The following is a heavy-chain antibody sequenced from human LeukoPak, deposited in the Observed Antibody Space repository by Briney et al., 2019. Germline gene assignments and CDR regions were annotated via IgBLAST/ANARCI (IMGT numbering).Heavy chain of an antibody. D-gene: IGHD4-23*01. V-gene: IGHV4-38-2*02. Sequence: KSSETLSLTCTVSGYSISSGYFWGWIRQPPGKGLEWIGNIFHTGDTQYNPSLQSRVTLSVDTSKNQFSLNLHSVTAADTAVYYCVTERERRWPFWAQGTLVTVSS. J-gene: IGHJ4*02. CDR2: IFHTGDT. CDR3: VTERERRWPF. CDR1: GYSISSGYF.